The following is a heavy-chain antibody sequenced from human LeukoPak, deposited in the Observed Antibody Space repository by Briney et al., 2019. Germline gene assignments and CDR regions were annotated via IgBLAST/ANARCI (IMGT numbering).Heavy chain of an antibody. V-gene: IGHV3-11*01. J-gene: IGHJ3*02. Sequence: GGSLRLSCAASGFTFSDYYMSWIRQAPGKGLEWVSYISSSGSTIYYADSVKGRFTTSRDNAKNSLYLQMNSLRAEDTAVYYCARDRPTYYYDSPRAFDIWGQGTMVTVSS. CDR3: ARDRPTYYYDSPRAFDI. D-gene: IGHD3-22*01. CDR1: GFTFSDYY. CDR2: ISSSGSTI.